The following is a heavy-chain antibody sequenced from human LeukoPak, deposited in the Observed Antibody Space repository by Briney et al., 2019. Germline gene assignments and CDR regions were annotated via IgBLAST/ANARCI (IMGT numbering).Heavy chain of an antibody. CDR2: IYYSGST. J-gene: IGHJ6*03. V-gene: IGHV4-59*12. CDR3: ARVYNPDFYYHMDV. D-gene: IGHD1-14*01. Sequence: SETLSLTCTVSGGSISSYYWSWLRQPPGKGLEWIGYIYYSGSTYYNPSLTSRVTVSLDTSKYQFSLKLTSVSAADTAIYYCARVYNPDFYYHMDVWGKGTTVTVSS. CDR1: GGSISSYY.